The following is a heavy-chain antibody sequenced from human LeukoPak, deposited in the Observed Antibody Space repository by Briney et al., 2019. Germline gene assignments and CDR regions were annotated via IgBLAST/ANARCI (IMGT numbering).Heavy chain of an antibody. V-gene: IGHV3-23*01. CDR3: AKEPASSGWFDP. CDR2: ISGTGGRT. D-gene: IGHD6-19*01. Sequence: GGSLRLSCAASGFTFGSYAMSWVRQAPGKGLEWVSAISGTGGRTYYADSVKGRFTISRDNSKNTLYLQMNSLRAEDTAVYYCAKEPASSGWFDPWGQGTLVAVSS. CDR1: GFTFGSYA. J-gene: IGHJ5*02.